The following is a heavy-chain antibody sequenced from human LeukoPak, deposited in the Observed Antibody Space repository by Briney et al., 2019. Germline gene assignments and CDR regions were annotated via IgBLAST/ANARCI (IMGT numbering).Heavy chain of an antibody. CDR2: INPNSGGT. V-gene: IGHV1-2*02. CDR3: ARGRDYSSPKY. J-gene: IGHJ4*02. Sequence: ASVKVSCKASGYTFTGYYMHWVRQAPGQGLEWMGWINPNSGGTNYAQKFQGRVTMTRDTSTSTVYMELSSLRSEDTAVYYCARGRDYSSPKYWGQGTLVTVSS. CDR1: GYTFTGYY. D-gene: IGHD6-19*01.